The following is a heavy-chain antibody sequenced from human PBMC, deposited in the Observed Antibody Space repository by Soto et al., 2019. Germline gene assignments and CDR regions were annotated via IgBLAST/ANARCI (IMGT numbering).Heavy chain of an antibody. Sequence: ASVKVSCEASGYTFTSYGISWVRQAPGEGLEWMGWISAYNGNTNYAQKLQGRVTMTTDTSTSTAYMELRSLRAEDTAVYYCAKVPKYYYDSSGYLGYWGQGTLVTVSS. CDR2: ISAYNGNT. D-gene: IGHD3-22*01. CDR1: GYTFTSYG. CDR3: AKVPKYYYDSSGYLGY. V-gene: IGHV1-18*01. J-gene: IGHJ4*02.